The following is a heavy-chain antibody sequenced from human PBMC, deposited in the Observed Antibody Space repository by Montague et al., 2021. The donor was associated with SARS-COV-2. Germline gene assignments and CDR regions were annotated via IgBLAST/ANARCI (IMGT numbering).Heavy chain of an antibody. D-gene: IGHD3-3*01. CDR1: GGSISSYY. J-gene: IGHJ4*02. Sequence: SETLSLTCTVSGGSISSYYWSWIRQPPGKGLEWIGYIYHSGSTNYNPSLKSRVTISVDTSKNQFSLKLSSVTAADTAVYYCARAPVAHITIFGVVTSFDYWGQGTLVTVSS. CDR2: IYHSGST. V-gene: IGHV4-59*01. CDR3: ARAPVAHITIFGVVTSFDY.